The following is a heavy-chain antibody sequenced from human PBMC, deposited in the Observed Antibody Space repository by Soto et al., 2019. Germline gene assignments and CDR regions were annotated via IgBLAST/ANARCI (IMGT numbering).Heavy chain of an antibody. CDR3: ARPGYYDSSGFFRFDH. CDR2: IYPDDSDT. D-gene: IGHD3-22*01. V-gene: IGHV5-51*01. J-gene: IGHJ4*02. Sequence: DVQLVQSGAEVKKTGESLKISCKASGYSFNTYWIGWVRQLPGKGLEWMGIIYPDDSDTRYSPSFQGQVTISADKSFTTVYLQWNSLKASDTAIYYCARPGYYDSSGFFRFDHWGQGTLVTVSS. CDR1: GYSFNTYW.